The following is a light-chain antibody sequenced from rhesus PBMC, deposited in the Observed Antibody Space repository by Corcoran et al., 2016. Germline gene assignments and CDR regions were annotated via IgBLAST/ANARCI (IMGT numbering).Light chain of an antibody. J-gene: IGLJ1*01. CDR3: CSYRGGNNFI. CDR2: DVS. CDR1: SSDSGGYND. Sequence: QSALTQPPSVSKSLGQSVTISCTGTSSDSGGYNDVSWYQQHPGTAPRLLIYDVSTRPSGVSDRFSGAKSGNTASLTISGLQAEDEADYYCCSYRGGNNFIFGAGTRLTVL. V-gene: IGLV2S9*01.